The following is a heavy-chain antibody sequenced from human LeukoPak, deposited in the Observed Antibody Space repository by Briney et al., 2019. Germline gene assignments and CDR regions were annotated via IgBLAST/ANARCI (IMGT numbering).Heavy chain of an antibody. CDR1: GYTFTNYA. CDR2: IHPSTGNP. D-gene: IGHD6-13*01. CDR3: ARDLGPLVRYGCDY. Sequence: ASVKVSCKASGYTFTNYAMNWVRQAPGQGLEWMGWIHPSTGNPTYAQGFTGRFVFSLDTSVSTAYLQISSLKAEDTAVYYCARDLGPLVRYGCDYWGQGTLVTVSS. V-gene: IGHV7-4-1*02. J-gene: IGHJ4*02.